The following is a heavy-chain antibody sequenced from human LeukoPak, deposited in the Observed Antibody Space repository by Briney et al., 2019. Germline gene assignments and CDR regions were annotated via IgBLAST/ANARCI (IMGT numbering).Heavy chain of an antibody. CDR1: GYTFTSYG. D-gene: IGHD6-13*01. CDR2: ISAYNGKT. V-gene: IGHV1-18*01. CDR3: ARDSGSYSSSWYDMVAPLYYYGMDV. J-gene: IGHJ6*02. Sequence: ASVKVSCKASGYTFTSYGISWVRQAPGQGLEWMGWISAYNGKTNYAQKLQGRVTMTTDTSTSTAYMELRSLRSDDTAVYYCARDSGSYSSSWYDMVAPLYYYGMDVWGQGTTVTVSS.